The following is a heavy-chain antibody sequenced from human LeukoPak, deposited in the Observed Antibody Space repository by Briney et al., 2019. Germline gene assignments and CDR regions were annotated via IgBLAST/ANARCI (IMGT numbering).Heavy chain of an antibody. J-gene: IGHJ4*02. CDR1: GYTFTSYG. CDR2: ISAYNGNT. CDR3: ARGKTTITFVGVIVTDFDY. D-gene: IGHD3-16*02. V-gene: IGHV1-18*01. Sequence: ASVKVSCKASGYTFTSYGISWVRQAPGQGLEWMGWISAYNGNTNYAQKLQGRVTMTTDTSTSTAYMELRSLRSDDTAVYYCARGKTTITFVGVIVTDFDYWGQGTLVTVSS.